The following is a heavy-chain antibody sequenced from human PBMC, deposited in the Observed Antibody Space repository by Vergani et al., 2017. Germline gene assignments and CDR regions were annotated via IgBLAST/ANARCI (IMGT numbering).Heavy chain of an antibody. Sequence: QVQLVQSGAEVKKPGSSVKVSCKASGYTFTSYAMHWVRQAPGQRLEWMGWINAGNGNTKYSQKFQGRVTITRDTSASTAYMELSSLRSEDTAVYYCATVGGVGYGDRADFDYWGQGTLVTVSS. J-gene: IGHJ4*02. V-gene: IGHV1-3*01. CDR2: INAGNGNT. CDR3: ATVGGVGYGDRADFDY. CDR1: GYTFTSYA. D-gene: IGHD4-17*01.